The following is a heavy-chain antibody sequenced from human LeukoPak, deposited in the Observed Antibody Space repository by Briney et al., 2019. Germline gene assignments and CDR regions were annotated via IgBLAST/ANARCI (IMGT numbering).Heavy chain of an antibody. D-gene: IGHD3-10*01. CDR3: ARAVWFGDQKDYYYYYMDV. CDR2: TYYRSKWYN. Sequence: TLSLTCAISGDSVSSNSAAWNWIRQSPSRGLEWLGRTYYRSKWYNDYAVSVKSRIIINPDTSKNQFSLQLNSVTPEDTAVYYCARAVWFGDQKDYYYYYMDVWGKGTTVTISS. V-gene: IGHV6-1*01. CDR1: GDSVSSNSAA. J-gene: IGHJ6*03.